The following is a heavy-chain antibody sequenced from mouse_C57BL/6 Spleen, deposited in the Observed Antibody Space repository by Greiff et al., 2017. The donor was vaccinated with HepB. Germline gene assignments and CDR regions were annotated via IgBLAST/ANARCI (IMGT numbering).Heavy chain of an antibody. V-gene: IGHV5-15*04. Sequence: EVQLVESGGGLVQPGGSLKLSCAASGFTFSDYGMAWVRQAPRKGPEWVAFISNLAYSIYYADTVTGRFTISRENAKNTLYLEMSSLRSEDTAMYYCARHYYGSSHGYFDVWGTGTTVTVSS. CDR2: ISNLAYSI. CDR3: ARHYYGSSHGYFDV. D-gene: IGHD1-1*01. J-gene: IGHJ1*03. CDR1: GFTFSDYG.